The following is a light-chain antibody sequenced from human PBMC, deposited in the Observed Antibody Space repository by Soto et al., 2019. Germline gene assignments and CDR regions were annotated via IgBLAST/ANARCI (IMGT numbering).Light chain of an antibody. J-gene: IGKJ1*01. CDR3: QHYNNWPRT. V-gene: IGKV3-15*01. CDR1: QSVSSN. Sequence: EIVMTQSPATLSVSPGERATLSCRASQSVSSNLAWYQQKPGQAPRLLIYGASTRATSIPARFSGSGSGTEFTLTFSLQSEDFAVYYCQHYNNWPRTFVQGTKVEIK. CDR2: GAS.